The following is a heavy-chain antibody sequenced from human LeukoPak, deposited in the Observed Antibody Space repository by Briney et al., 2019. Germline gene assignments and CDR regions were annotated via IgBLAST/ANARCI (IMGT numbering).Heavy chain of an antibody. CDR3: ARDGAGAYSSSWYKTNPHYFDY. CDR2: MNPNSGNT. D-gene: IGHD6-13*01. V-gene: IGHV1-8*03. J-gene: IGHJ4*02. CDR1: GYTFTSYD. Sequence: ASVKVSCKASGYTFTSYDINWVRQATGQGLEWMGWMNPNSGNTGYAQKFQGRVTITRNTSISTAYMELSSLRSVDTAVYYCARDGAGAYSSSWYKTNPHYFDYWGQGTLVTVSS.